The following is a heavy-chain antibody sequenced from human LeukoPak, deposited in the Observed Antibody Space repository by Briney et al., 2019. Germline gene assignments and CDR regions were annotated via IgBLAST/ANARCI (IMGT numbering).Heavy chain of an antibody. J-gene: IGHJ3*02. D-gene: IGHD3-22*01. CDR3: ARVSYLYDSSGNPYFDSFDI. CDR1: GYTFISYD. V-gene: IGHV1-8*01. Sequence: ASVKASCKASGYTFISYDINWVRQATGQGLEWMGWMNPNSGNTGYAQKFQGRVAMIRDTSIGTAYMELSSLRFEDTAVYYCARVSYLYDSSGNPYFDSFDIWGQGTMVTVSS. CDR2: MNPNSGNT.